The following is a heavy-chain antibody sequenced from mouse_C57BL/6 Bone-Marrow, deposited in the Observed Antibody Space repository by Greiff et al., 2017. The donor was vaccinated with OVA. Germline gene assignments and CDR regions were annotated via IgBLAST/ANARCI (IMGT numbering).Heavy chain of an antibody. D-gene: IGHD1-1*01. J-gene: IGHJ4*01. CDR1: GYTFTNYW. V-gene: IGHV1-63*01. CDR3: ARRGYGSRYAMDY. Sequence: VQLQQSGAELVRPGTSVKMSCKASGYTFTNYWIGWAKQRPGHGLEWIGDIYPGGGYTNYNEKFKGKATLTADKSSSTAYMQFSSLTSEDSAIYYCARRGYGSRYAMDYWGQGTSVTVSS. CDR2: IYPGGGYT.